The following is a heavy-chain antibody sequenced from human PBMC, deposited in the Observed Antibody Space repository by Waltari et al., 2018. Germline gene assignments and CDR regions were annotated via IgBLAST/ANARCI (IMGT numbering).Heavy chain of an antibody. CDR2: SNQGETT. Sequence: QVQLQQWGAGLLNPSTTLSLTCTVTGAPFTAFYCRWVRQPPGKGLEWIGDSNQGETTQYNPSLRGRVSISVDKSRNQFSLTLTSVTAADTAVYYCARGQGEGADVWAQGTAVTVS. CDR3: ARGQGEGADV. V-gene: IGHV4-34*01. D-gene: IGHD3-16*01. J-gene: IGHJ6*02. CDR1: GAPFTAFY.